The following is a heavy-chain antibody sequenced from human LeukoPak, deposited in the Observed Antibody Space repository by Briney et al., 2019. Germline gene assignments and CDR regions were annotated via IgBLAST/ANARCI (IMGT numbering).Heavy chain of an antibody. D-gene: IGHD6-19*01. CDR2: INSDGSST. CDR1: GFTFSSYW. J-gene: IGHJ4*02. CDR3: ARGSVAGTGYFDY. Sequence: GGSLRLSCAASGFTFSSYWMHWVRQAPGKGLVWVSRINSDGSSTSYADSVKGRFTISRDNAKNTLYLQKNSLRAEDTAVYYCARGSVAGTGYFDYWGQGTLVTVSS. V-gene: IGHV3-74*01.